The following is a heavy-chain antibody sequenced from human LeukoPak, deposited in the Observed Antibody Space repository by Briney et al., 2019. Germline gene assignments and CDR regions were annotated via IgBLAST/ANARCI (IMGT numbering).Heavy chain of an antibody. D-gene: IGHD6-19*01. CDR2: FDPEDGET. J-gene: IGHJ6*02. Sequence: ASVKVSCKVSGYTLTELSMHWVRQAPGKGLEWMGGFDPEDGETIYAQKFQGRVTMTEDTSTDTAYMELSSLRSEDTALYYCASQWTRPAGYGMDVWGQGTTVTVSS. CDR1: GYTLTELS. CDR3: ASQWTRPAGYGMDV. V-gene: IGHV1-24*01.